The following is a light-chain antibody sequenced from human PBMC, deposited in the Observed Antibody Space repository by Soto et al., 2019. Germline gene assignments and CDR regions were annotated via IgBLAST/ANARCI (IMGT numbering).Light chain of an antibody. Sequence: VMTLSPLSLPVTLGQPASISCRSRQSLVHSDGNTYLGWYQQKPGQAPRLLIYGTSSRATGIPDRFSGSGSGTDFTLTISRLEPEDFAVYYCQQYGNSPITFGQGTRLEIK. CDR2: GTS. V-gene: IGKV3-20*01. CDR3: QQYGNSPIT. CDR1: QSLVHSDGNTY. J-gene: IGKJ5*01.